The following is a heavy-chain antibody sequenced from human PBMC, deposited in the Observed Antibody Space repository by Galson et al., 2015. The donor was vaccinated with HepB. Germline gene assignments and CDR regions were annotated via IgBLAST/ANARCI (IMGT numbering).Heavy chain of an antibody. CDR2: ISAYNGNT. V-gene: IGHV1-18*01. J-gene: IGHJ1*01. Sequence: SVKVSCKASGGTFSSYAISWVRQAPGQGLEWMGWISAYNGNTNYAQKLQGRVTMTTDTSTSTAYMELRSLRSDDTAVYYCARDSRFGYYDSSGYWRYWGQGTLVTVSS. D-gene: IGHD3-22*01. CDR3: ARDSRFGYYDSSGYWRY. CDR1: GGTFSSYA.